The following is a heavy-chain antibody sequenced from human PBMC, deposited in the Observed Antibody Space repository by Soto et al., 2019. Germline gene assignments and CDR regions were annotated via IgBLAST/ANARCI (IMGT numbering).Heavy chain of an antibody. J-gene: IGHJ5*02. D-gene: IGHD5-12*01. Sequence: PGGSLRLSCAASGFTFSDYYMSWIRQAPGKGLEWVSYISSSGSTIYYADSVEGRFTISRDNAKNSLYLQMNSLRAEDTAVYYCARDSEGDIVATGEAHWFDPWGQGTLVTVSS. CDR1: GFTFSDYY. CDR2: ISSSGSTI. CDR3: ARDSEGDIVATGEAHWFDP. V-gene: IGHV3-11*01.